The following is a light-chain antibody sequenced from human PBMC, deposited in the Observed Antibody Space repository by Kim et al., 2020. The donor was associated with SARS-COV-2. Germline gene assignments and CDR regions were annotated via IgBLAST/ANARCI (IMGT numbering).Light chain of an antibody. J-gene: IGLJ3*02. CDR1: KLGDKY. CDR2: ERD. V-gene: IGLV3-1*01. CDR3: QTWDSSGWV. Sequence: SYELTQPPSVSVSPGQTASITCSGDKLGDKYACWYQQKPGQSPVMVIYERDKRPSGIPERFSGSNSGDTATLTISGTQALDEADYYCQTWDSSGWVFGGG.